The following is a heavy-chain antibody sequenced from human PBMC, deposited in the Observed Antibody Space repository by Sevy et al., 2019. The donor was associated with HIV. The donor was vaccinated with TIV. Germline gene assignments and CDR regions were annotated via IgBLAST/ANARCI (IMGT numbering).Heavy chain of an antibody. CDR3: VRGGSSGWQYFFDY. Sequence: SDTLSLTCAVYGGSFSDYYWSWIRQSPGKGLEWIGEINHSGSTNYNPSLKSRVTISVDTSKSQFSLKLSSVTAADTAVYYCVRGGSSGWQYFFDYWGQGTLVTVSS. CDR1: GGSFSDYY. J-gene: IGHJ4*02. V-gene: IGHV4-34*01. CDR2: INHSGST. D-gene: IGHD6-19*01.